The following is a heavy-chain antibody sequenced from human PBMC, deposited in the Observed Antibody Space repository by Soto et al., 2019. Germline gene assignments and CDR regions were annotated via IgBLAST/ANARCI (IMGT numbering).Heavy chain of an antibody. CDR3: ARDSRIDVSYDASDI. CDR1: GFTFSNYG. V-gene: IGHV3-30*03. D-gene: IGHD2-15*01. J-gene: IGHJ3*02. CDR2: VSYDGGDK. Sequence: QVQLVESGGGVVQPGTSLRLSCAASGFTFSNYGMHWVRQAPGKGLAWVAVVSYDGGDKYYADSVKGRFSVSRDNSRYTVYLQMNSLRPEDTGVYYCARDSRIDVSYDASDIWGQGTKVTVSS.